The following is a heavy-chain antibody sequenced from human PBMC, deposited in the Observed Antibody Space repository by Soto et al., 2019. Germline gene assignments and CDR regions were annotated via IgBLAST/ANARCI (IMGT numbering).Heavy chain of an antibody. CDR2: ISSSSSYI. D-gene: IGHD3-22*01. J-gene: IGHJ4*02. Sequence: GGSLRLSCAASGFTFSSYSMNWVRQAPGKGLEWVSSISSSSSYIYYADSVKGRFTISRDNAKNSLYLQMNSLRAEDTAVYYCARDRDDSSGYSEYYFDYWGQGTLVTVSS. CDR1: GFTFSSYS. CDR3: ARDRDDSSGYSEYYFDY. V-gene: IGHV3-21*01.